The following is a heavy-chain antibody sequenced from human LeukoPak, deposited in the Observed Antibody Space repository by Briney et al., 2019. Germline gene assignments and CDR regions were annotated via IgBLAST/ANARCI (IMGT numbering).Heavy chain of an antibody. CDR1: GFSFSSYW. CDR2: IKPDGSQK. Sequence: GGSLRLSCAASGFSFSSYWMAWVRQAPGKGLEWVTNIKPDGSQKKYADSVKGRFTISRDNAKNSVYLQMNSLRVEETAVYYCAKRAIAAAEGFDYWGQGTLVTVSS. V-gene: IGHV3-7*01. J-gene: IGHJ4*02. CDR3: AKRAIAAAEGFDY. D-gene: IGHD6-13*01.